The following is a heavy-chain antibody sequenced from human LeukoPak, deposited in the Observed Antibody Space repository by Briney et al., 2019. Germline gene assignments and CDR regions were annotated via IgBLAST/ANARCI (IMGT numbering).Heavy chain of an antibody. J-gene: IGHJ5*02. CDR1: GGSISSGGYY. V-gene: IGHV4-39*07. D-gene: IGHD1-26*01. CDR2: IYHSGST. CDR3: ARPVVGATSNWFDP. Sequence: PSETLSLTCTVSGGSISSGGYYWGWIRQPPGKGLEWIGSIYHSGSTYYNPSLKSRVTISVDTSKNQFSLKLSSVTAADTAVYYCARPVVGATSNWFDPWGQGTLVTVSS.